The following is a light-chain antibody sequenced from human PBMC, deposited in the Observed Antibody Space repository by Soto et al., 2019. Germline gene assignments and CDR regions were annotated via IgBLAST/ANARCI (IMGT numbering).Light chain of an antibody. CDR3: QTYYRVPLT. V-gene: IGKV4-1*01. CDR1: QSLLSSSDTRNY. CDR2: WAS. J-gene: IGKJ4*01. Sequence: DVVMTQSPDSLALSLGERATINCKSSQSLLSSSDTRNYLAWFQQKVGQPPKLLIRWASTRESGVPDRFSASGSATDFTLTINSLPAEDVAVYYCQTYYRVPLTFGGGTKVELK.